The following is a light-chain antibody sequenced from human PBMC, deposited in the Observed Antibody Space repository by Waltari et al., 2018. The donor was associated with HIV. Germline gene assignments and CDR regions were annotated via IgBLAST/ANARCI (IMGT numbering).Light chain of an antibody. V-gene: IGKV1-39*01. CDR3: QQSYSTPPET. J-gene: IGKJ4*01. Sequence: DIQMTQSPSSLSASVGHRVTITCRATQSISDYLNWYQQKPGKAPKLLISAASSLQSGVPSRFSGSGSGTDFSLTISSLQPEDFATYYCQQSYSTPPETFGGGTKVEIK. CDR1: QSISDY. CDR2: AAS.